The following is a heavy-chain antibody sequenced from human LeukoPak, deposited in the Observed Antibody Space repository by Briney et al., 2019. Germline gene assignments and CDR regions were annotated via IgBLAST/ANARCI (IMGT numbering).Heavy chain of an antibody. CDR2: IYYSGST. CDR3: ARAPLVIIWNWFDP. Sequence: NTSETLSLTCTVSGGSISSSSYYWGWIRQPPGKGLEWIGSIYYSGSTYYNPSLKSRVTISVDTSKNQFSLKLSSVTAADTAVYYCARAPLVIIWNWFDPWGQGTLVTVSS. D-gene: IGHD3-9*01. J-gene: IGHJ5*02. CDR1: GGSISSSSYY. V-gene: IGHV4-39*07.